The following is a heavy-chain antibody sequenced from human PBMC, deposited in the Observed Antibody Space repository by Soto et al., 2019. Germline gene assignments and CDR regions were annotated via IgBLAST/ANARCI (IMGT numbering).Heavy chain of an antibody. CDR2: ISYDGSNK. CDR1: GFTFSSYG. CDR3: AKGDIGYYDSSCYYHVDY. Sequence: PGGSLTLSCAASGFTFSSYGMHWIRQAPGKGPEWVAVISYDGSNKYYADSVKGRFTISRDNSKNTLYLQMNSLRAEDTAVYYCAKGDIGYYDSSCYYHVDYWGQVTLVTVSS. D-gene: IGHD3-22*01. J-gene: IGHJ4*02. V-gene: IGHV3-30*18.